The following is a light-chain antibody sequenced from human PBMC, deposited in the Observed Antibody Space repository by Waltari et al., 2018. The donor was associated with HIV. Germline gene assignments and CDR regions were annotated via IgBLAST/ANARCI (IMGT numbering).Light chain of an antibody. V-gene: IGKV3-11*01. J-gene: IGKJ2*01. CDR2: DAS. CDR3: QQRSNWPPFT. CDR1: RSVSIY. Sequence: EIVLTQSPATLSLSPGERATLSCRASRSVSIYLAWFQHKPGQAPRLLIYDASTRAPGIPARFSSSGSRTNFAVTISRLEPEDSAVYYCQQRSNWPPFTFGQGTKLEIK.